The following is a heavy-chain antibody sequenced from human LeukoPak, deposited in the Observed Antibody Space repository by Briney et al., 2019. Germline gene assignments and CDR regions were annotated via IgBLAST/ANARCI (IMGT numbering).Heavy chain of an antibody. V-gene: IGHV4-59*01. CDR3: ARGSTVLYYYYYMDV. J-gene: IGHJ6*03. CDR1: GGPSSSNY. Sequence: SETLSLTCTVSGGPSSSNYWSWIRQPPGKRLEGIGYNYYSGSTKYNPSLQSRVTISLDTSKNQFSLKLRSLTAADTAVYYCARGSTVLYYYYYMDVWGKGTTVTVSS. D-gene: IGHD4-17*01. CDR2: NYYSGST.